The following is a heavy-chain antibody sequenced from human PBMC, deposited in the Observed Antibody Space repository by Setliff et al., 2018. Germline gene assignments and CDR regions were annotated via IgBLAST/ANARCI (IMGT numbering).Heavy chain of an antibody. CDR2: INPASGTT. V-gene: IGHV1-2*02. Sequence: GASVKVSCKASGYIFTDYFIHWLRQAPGQGLECMGWINPASGTTKFAQKFQGRVTVTSDTSINTAYMQLSGLTSDDTAVYYCARVLAADTYHDCWGPGTLVTVSS. CDR3: ARVLAADTYHDC. D-gene: IGHD3-3*02. J-gene: IGHJ4*02. CDR1: GYIFTDYF.